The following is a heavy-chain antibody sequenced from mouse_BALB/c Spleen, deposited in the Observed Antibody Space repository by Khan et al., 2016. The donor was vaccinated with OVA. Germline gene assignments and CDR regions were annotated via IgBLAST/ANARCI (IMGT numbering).Heavy chain of an antibody. CDR3: ARSTYRYAFAY. D-gene: IGHD2-14*01. V-gene: IGHV3-8*02. J-gene: IGHJ3*01. CDR2: MIYTGYT. CDR1: GDSITSGY. Sequence: EVQLQESGPSLVKPSQTLSLTCSVTGDSITSGYWSWIRKFPGNKLEYMGYMIYTGYTYYNPSLKSRISIPRHTSKNQYYLQLNSVTTEDTATYSCARSTYRYAFAYWGQGTLVTVSA.